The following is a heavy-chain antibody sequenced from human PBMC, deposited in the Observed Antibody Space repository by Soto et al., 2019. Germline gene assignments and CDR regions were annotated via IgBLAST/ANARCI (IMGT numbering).Heavy chain of an antibody. Sequence: PGGSLRLSCAASGFTFSSYAMSWVRQAPGKGLEWVSAISGSGGSTYYADSVKGRFTISRDNSKNTLYLQMNSLRAEDTAVYYCARDPGYSSSWGIDYWGQGTLVTVSS. CDR1: GFTFSSYA. D-gene: IGHD6-13*01. CDR3: ARDPGYSSSWGIDY. V-gene: IGHV3-23*01. CDR2: ISGSGGST. J-gene: IGHJ4*02.